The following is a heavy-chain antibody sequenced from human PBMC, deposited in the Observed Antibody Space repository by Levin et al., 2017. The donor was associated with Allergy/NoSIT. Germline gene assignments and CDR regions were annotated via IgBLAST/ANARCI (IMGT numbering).Heavy chain of an antibody. CDR1: GGSFSGYY. CDR3: ARGGYYGSGSMDV. V-gene: IGHV4-34*01. CDR2: INHSGST. J-gene: IGHJ6*03. Sequence: SETLSLTCAVYGGSFSGYYWSWIRQPPGKGLEWIGEINHSGSTNYNPSLKSRVTISVDTSKNQFSLKLSSVTAADTAVYYCARGGYYGSGSMDVWGKGTTVTVSS. D-gene: IGHD3-10*01.